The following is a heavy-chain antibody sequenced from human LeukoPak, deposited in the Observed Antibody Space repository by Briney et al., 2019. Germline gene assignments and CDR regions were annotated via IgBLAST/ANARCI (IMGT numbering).Heavy chain of an antibody. Sequence: SETLSLTCTVSGGSISSGSYYWSWIRQPAGKGLEWIGRIYTSGSTNYNPSLKSRVTISLDIFKNQFSLKVNSVTAADTAVYYCASSWTEGYWGPGTLVTVSS. D-gene: IGHD3/OR15-3a*01. CDR3: ASSWTEGY. CDR2: IYTSGST. CDR1: GGSISSGSYY. J-gene: IGHJ4*02. V-gene: IGHV4-61*02.